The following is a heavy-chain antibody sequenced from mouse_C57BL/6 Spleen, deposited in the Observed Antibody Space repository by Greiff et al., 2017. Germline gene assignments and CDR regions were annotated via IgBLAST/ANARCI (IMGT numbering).Heavy chain of an antibody. Sequence: QVQLQQSGAELARPGASVKLSCKASGYTFTSYGISWVKQRTGQGLEWIGEIYPRSGNTYYNEKFKGKATLTADKSSSTAYMELRSLTSEDSAVYFCARIPFTTVVATTGVYFDYWGQGTTLTVSS. CDR2: IYPRSGNT. D-gene: IGHD1-1*01. CDR1: GYTFTSYG. J-gene: IGHJ2*01. CDR3: ARIPFTTVVATTGVYFDY. V-gene: IGHV1-81*01.